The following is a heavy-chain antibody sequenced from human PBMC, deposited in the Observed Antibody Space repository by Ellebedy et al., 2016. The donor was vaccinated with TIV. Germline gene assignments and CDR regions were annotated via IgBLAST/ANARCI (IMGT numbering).Heavy chain of an antibody. CDR2: IYHSGST. Sequence: SETLSLXCTVSGGSISSGGYSWSWIRQPPGKGLEWIGYIYHSGSTYYNPSLKSRVTISVDRSKNQFSLKLSSVTAADTAVYYCARGGSYYPFDYWGQGTLVTVSS. D-gene: IGHD2-21*01. J-gene: IGHJ4*02. CDR3: ARGGSYYPFDY. V-gene: IGHV4-30-2*01. CDR1: GGSISSGGYS.